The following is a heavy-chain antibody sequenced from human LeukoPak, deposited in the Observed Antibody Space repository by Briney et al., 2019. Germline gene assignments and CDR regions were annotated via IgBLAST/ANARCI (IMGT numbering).Heavy chain of an antibody. J-gene: IGHJ4*02. D-gene: IGHD6-13*01. V-gene: IGHV3-23*01. CDR1: GFTVSNNY. CDR2: ISGSAGSA. Sequence: GGSLRLSCAASGFTVSNNYMRWVRQAPGKGLEWVSSISGSAGSAYYADSVKGRFSISRDNSKNTLYLQMNSLRADDTAVYYCGGSRSFFWGQGTLVTVSS. CDR3: GGSRSFF.